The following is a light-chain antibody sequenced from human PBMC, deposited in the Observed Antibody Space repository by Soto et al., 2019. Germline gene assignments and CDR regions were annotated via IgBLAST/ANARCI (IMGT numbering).Light chain of an antibody. V-gene: IGKV3D-15*01. J-gene: IGKJ5*01. CDR2: GAS. CDR3: QQYNNWPLT. CDR1: QSVSSN. Sequence: IVLTQSPATLSLSPGERATLSCRASQSVSSNLAWHKQRPGQAPRLLSYGASTRATGVPARVSGGGSGTEFTLTITSLQSEDFAVYWCQQYNNWPLTFGPGTRLEIK.